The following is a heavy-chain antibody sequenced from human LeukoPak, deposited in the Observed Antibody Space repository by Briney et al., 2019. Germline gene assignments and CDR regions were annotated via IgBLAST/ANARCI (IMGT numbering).Heavy chain of an antibody. V-gene: IGHV4-4*07. CDR1: GGSFSDYY. D-gene: IGHD1-20*01. J-gene: IGHJ5*02. Sequence: PSETLSLTCAVYGGSFSDYYWSWIRQPAGKGLEWIGRISTSGSTTNNNPSLKSRVTVSLDTSKNQFSLILSSVTASDTAVYYCAREMRRITSMNWFDPWGQGTLVTVSS. CDR3: AREMRRITSMNWFDP. CDR2: ISTSGSTT.